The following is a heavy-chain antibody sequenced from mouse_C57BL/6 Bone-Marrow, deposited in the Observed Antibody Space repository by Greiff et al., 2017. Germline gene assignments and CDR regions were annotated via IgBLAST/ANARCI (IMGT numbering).Heavy chain of an antibody. J-gene: IGHJ3*01. CDR1: GYTFTSYC. Sequence: VQLKQSGAELVKPGASVKMSCKASGYTFTSYCIPWVKQRPGQGLEWIGDIYPGSGSTDYNEKFKGKATLTVDTSSSTAYLQLSSLTSEDSAVYYCARQHSGGFAYWGQGTLVTVSA. CDR3: ARQHSGGFAY. V-gene: IGHV1-55*01. D-gene: IGHD3-1*01. CDR2: IYPGSGST.